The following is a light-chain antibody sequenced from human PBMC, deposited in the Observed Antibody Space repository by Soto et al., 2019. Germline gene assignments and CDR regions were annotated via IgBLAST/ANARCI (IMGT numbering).Light chain of an antibody. CDR3: QTWGTGIV. CDR2: LNSDGSQ. Sequence: QSVLTQSPSASASLGASVKLTCTLSIGHSSYAIAWHQQQPEKGPRYLMKLNSDGSQSKGDGIPDRFSGSSSGAERYLTISSPQSEDEADYYCQTWGTGIVFGGGTKLTVL. J-gene: IGLJ2*01. CDR1: IGHSSYA. V-gene: IGLV4-69*01.